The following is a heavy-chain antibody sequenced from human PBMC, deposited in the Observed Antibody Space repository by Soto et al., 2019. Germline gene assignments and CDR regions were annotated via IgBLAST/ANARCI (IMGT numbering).Heavy chain of an antibody. J-gene: IGHJ6*02. CDR1: GKSLSGYY. Sequence: SETLSLTCAVYGKSLSGYYWSLIRQPPGKALEWIGYIYYSGSTYYNPSLKSRVTISVDTSKNQFSLNLSSVTAADTAVYYCAKEPVSITIFGVSGMDVWGRGTTITVSS. V-gene: IGHV4-34*11. CDR2: IYYSGST. D-gene: IGHD3-3*01. CDR3: AKEPVSITIFGVSGMDV.